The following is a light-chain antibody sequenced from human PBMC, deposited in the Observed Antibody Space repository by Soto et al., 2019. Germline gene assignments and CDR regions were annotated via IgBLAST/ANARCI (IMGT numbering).Light chain of an antibody. CDR3: QQYNNWPPIT. V-gene: IGKV3-15*01. CDR2: SAS. J-gene: IGKJ5*01. CDR1: QSVSKS. Sequence: EIVMTQSPATLSVSPGERATLSCWASQSVSKSLAWYQQKPGQAPRLLIYSASTRATGIPARFSGSGSETEFTLTISSLQSEDFAVYYCQQYNNWPPITFGQGTRLEIK.